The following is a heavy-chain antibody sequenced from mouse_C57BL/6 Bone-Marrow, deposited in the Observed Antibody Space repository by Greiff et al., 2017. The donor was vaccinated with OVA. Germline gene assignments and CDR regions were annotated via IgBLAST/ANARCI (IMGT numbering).Heavy chain of an antibody. CDR2: IDPSDSYT. CDR1: GYTFTSYW. CDR3: ASLYMDY. J-gene: IGHJ4*01. V-gene: IGHV1-69*01. Sequence: QVQLQQPGAELVMPGASVKLSCKASGYTFTSYWMHWVKQRPGQGLEWIGEIDPSDSYTNYNQKFKGKSTLTVDKSSSTAYLQLSSLTSEDSAVYYCASLYMDYWGQGTSVTVSS.